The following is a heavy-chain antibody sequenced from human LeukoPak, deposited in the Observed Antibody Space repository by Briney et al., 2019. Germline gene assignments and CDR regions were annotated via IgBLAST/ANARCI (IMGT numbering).Heavy chain of an antibody. Sequence: ASVKVSCKASGYTFTGYYMHWVRQAPGQGLEWMGWINPNSGGTNYAQKFQGRVTMTRDTSISTAYMELSRLRSDDTAVYYCARGGRYCSGGSCYQDHWGQGTLVTVSS. J-gene: IGHJ4*02. D-gene: IGHD2-15*01. CDR2: INPNSGGT. CDR1: GYTFTGYY. CDR3: ARGGRYCSGGSCYQDH. V-gene: IGHV1-2*02.